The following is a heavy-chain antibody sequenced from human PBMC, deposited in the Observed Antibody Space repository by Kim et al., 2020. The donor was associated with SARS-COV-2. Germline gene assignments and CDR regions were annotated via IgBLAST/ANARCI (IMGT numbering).Heavy chain of an antibody. CDR2: IYYSGST. CDR3: ARAFGAYAIHPHFDF. CDR1: GGSVSSSSYN. D-gene: IGHD2-8*01. V-gene: IGHV4-39*01. J-gene: IGHJ4*02. Sequence: SETLSLTCTVSGGSVSSSSYNWGWIRQPPGKGLQCLGNIYYSGSTYYNPSLKSRVTMSVDSSKNQFSLKLSSVTAADTAVYFCARAFGAYAIHPHFDFWGQGILVTVSS.